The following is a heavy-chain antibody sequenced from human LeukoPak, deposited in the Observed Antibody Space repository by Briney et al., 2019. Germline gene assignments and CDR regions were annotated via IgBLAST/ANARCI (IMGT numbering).Heavy chain of an antibody. CDR3: AKGLALYGGYVGWFDP. CDR1: GFTFSSYG. V-gene: IGHV3-23*01. CDR2: ISGSGGST. Sequence: GGSLRLPCAASGFTFSSYGMSWVRQAPGKGLEWVSAISGSGGSTYYADSVKGRFTISRDNSKNTLYLQMNSLRAEDTAVYYCAKGLALYGGYVGWFDPWGQGTLVTVSS. D-gene: IGHD5-12*01. J-gene: IGHJ5*02.